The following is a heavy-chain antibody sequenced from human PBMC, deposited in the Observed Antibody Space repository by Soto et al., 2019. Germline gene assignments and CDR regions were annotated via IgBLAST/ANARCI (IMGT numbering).Heavy chain of an antibody. CDR1: GGSISSPTYY. CDR2: IYYSGST. CDR3: ARLPGITSSRRDY. V-gene: IGHV4-39*01. Sequence: PSETLSLTCSVSGGSISSPTYYWGWIRQPPGKGLEWIGSIYYSGSTYYSPSLKSRVTISVDTSKNQFSLKVRSVTAADTAVYYCARLPGITSSRRDYWGQGTLVTVSS. J-gene: IGHJ4*02. D-gene: IGHD6-6*01.